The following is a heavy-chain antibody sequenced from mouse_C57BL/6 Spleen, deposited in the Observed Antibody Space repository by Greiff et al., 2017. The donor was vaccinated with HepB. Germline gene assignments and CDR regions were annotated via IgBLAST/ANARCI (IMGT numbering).Heavy chain of an antibody. CDR1: GYSFTGYY. V-gene: IGHV1-42*01. Sequence: EVQLVESGPELVKPGASVKISCTASGYSFTGYYMNWVKQSPEKSLEWIGAINPSTGGTTYNQKFKAKATLTGDKASSTAYMQLRSLTSEDTAVYYCARSDGYYGDYFDYWGQGTTLTVSS. CDR2: INPSTGGT. CDR3: ARSDGYYGDYFDY. J-gene: IGHJ2*01. D-gene: IGHD2-3*01.